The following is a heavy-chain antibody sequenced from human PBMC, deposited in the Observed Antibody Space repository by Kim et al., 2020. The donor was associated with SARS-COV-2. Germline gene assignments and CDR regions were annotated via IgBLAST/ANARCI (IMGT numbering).Heavy chain of an antibody. CDR2: T. Sequence: TSHHPSLKGRVTISVDTSKKQFSLRLSSVTAADAAVYYCARHLRNWYFDLWGRGTLVTVSS. J-gene: IGHJ2*01. CDR3: ARHLRNWYFDL. V-gene: IGHV4-39*01.